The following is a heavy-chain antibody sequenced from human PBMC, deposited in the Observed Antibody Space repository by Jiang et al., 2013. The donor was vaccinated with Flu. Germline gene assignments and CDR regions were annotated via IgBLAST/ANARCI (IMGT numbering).Heavy chain of an antibody. CDR3: ASRAGATGNHYFDY. Sequence: GAEVKKPGASVKLSCKVSGHTLTELAVHWVRQGPGKGLEWMGGFDFEDGERIYAQKFQGRVTITADKSTSTAYMELSSLRSEDTAVYYCASRAGATGNHYFDYWGQGTLVTVSS. V-gene: IGHV1-24*01. CDR1: GHTLTELA. J-gene: IGHJ4*02. CDR2: FDFEDGER. D-gene: IGHD1-26*01.